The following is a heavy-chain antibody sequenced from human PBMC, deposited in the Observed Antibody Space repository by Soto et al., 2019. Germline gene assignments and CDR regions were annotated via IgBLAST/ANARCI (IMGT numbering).Heavy chain of an antibody. CDR1: GFTFSDHY. Sequence: EVQLVESGGGLVQPGGSLRLSCAASGFTFSDHYMDWVRQAPGKGLEWVGLIRDKANSYTTEYAASVKGRFTISGDESKNSVYLQMNSLKTEDTAVYYCARRPGSGRSVDYWGQETLVTVSS. CDR3: ARRPGSGRSVDY. D-gene: IGHD3-10*01. V-gene: IGHV3-72*01. CDR2: IRDKANSYTT. J-gene: IGHJ4*02.